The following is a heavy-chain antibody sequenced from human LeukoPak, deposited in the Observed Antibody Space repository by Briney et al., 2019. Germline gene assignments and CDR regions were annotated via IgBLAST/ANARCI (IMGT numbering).Heavy chain of an antibody. CDR1: GYTLTSYG. Sequence: GASVKVSCKASGYTLTSYGITWVRQAPGQGLEWMGWISPYSGKTNYAQKLQGRVTMTTDTSTSTAYMELRSLRSDDTAVYYCARRLDYYDISGYHTLDYWGQGTLVTVSS. CDR3: ARRLDYYDISGYHTLDY. CDR2: ISPYSGKT. D-gene: IGHD3-22*01. V-gene: IGHV1-18*01. J-gene: IGHJ4*02.